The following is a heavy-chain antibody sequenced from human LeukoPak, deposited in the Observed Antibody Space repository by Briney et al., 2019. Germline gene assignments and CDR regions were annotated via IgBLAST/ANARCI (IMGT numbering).Heavy chain of an antibody. J-gene: IGHJ4*02. CDR1: GGSISSSGYY. CDR3: ARGQFWRGSEIRV. Sequence: KSSETLSLTCTVSGGSISSSGYYWGWISQPPGKALGWIANIYSDGSTQYNPSLKSRVTLSVDTSKSQFSLKVTSVTAADTAMYYCARGQFWRGSEIRVWGQGTLVTVSS. CDR2: IYSDGST. D-gene: IGHD1-26*01. V-gene: IGHV4-39*07.